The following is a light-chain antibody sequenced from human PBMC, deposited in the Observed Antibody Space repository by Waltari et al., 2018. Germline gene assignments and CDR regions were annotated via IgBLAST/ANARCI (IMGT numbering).Light chain of an antibody. V-gene: IGLV3-25*03. J-gene: IGLJ1*01. CDR3: QSADSSGTQGV. CDR2: KDS. Sequence: SYELTQPPSVSVSPGQTARITCSGDALPKQYAYWYHRKPDQAPVLLIDKDSERPSGIPERFSGSSSGTTVTLTISGVQADDEADYYCQSADSSGTQGVFGTGTKVTVL. CDR1: ALPKQY.